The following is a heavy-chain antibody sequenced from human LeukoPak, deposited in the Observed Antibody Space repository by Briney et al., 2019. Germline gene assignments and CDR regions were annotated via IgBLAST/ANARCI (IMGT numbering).Heavy chain of an antibody. Sequence: SQTLSLTCAISGGSVSSNSAAWNWIRQSPSRGLEWLGRTYYRSKWYNDYAVSVKSRITINPDTSKNQFSLQLNSVTPEDTAVYYCARAGGMVRGVMGAGYFDYWGQGTLVTVSS. J-gene: IGHJ4*02. D-gene: IGHD3-10*01. V-gene: IGHV6-1*01. CDR3: ARAGGMVRGVMGAGYFDY. CDR1: GGSVSSNSAA. CDR2: TYYRSKWYN.